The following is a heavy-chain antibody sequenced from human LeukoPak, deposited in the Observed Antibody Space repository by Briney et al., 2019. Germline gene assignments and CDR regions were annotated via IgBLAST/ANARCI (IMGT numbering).Heavy chain of an antibody. CDR3: ANEGAYTSSSPTGY. CDR1: GFTLRSYW. CDR2: INQDGSEK. J-gene: IGHJ4*02. D-gene: IGHD6-6*01. Sequence: GGSLRLSCGASGFTLRSYWMSWVRQAPGKGLEWVANINQDGSEKYYVDSVKGRFTISRDNAKNSLYLQMNSQRAEATAVYYCANEGAYTSSSPTGYWGQGTLVTVSS. V-gene: IGHV3-7*01.